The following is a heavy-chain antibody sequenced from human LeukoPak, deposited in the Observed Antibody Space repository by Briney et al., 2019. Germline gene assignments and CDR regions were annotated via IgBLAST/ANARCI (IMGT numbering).Heavy chain of an antibody. Sequence: GRSLRLSCAASGFTFSSYAMHWVRQAPGKGLEWVAVISYDGSNKYYADSVKGRFTISRDNSKNTLYLQMNSLRAEDTAVYYCAREGDYGDNDAFDIWGQGTMVTVSS. J-gene: IGHJ3*02. CDR3: AREGDYGDNDAFDI. V-gene: IGHV3-30-3*01. CDR1: GFTFSSYA. D-gene: IGHD4-17*01. CDR2: ISYDGSNK.